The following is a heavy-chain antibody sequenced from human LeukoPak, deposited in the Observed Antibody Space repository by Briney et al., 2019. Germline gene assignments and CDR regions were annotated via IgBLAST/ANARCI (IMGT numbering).Heavy chain of an antibody. CDR2: IIPIFGTA. D-gene: IGHD6-6*01. V-gene: IGHV1-69*06. CDR1: GGTFSSYA. CDR3: ARGSSSWGYYYYYYMDV. Sequence: SVKVSCKASGGTFSSYAISWVRQAPGQGLEWMGGIIPIFGTANYAQKFQGRVTITADKSTSTAYMELSSLRSEDTAVYYCARGSSSWGYYYYYYMDVRGKGTTVTVSS. J-gene: IGHJ6*03.